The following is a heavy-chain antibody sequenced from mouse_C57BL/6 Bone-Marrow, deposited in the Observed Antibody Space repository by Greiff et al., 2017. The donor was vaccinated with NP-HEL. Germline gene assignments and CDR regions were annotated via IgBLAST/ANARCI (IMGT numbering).Heavy chain of an antibody. Sequence: VQLQQSGPELVKPGASVKIPCKASGYTFTDYNMDWVKQSHGKSLEWIGDINPNNGGTIYNQKFKGKATLTVDKSSSTAYMELRSLTSEDTAVYYCARPPYDGYPSYWYFDVWGTGTTVTVSS. D-gene: IGHD2-3*01. CDR3: ARPPYDGYPSYWYFDV. CDR1: GYTFTDYN. J-gene: IGHJ1*03. CDR2: INPNNGGT. V-gene: IGHV1-18*01.